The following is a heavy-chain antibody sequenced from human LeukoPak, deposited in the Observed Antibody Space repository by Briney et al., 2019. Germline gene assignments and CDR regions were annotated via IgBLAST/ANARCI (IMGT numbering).Heavy chain of an antibody. V-gene: IGHV3-30*03. CDR2: ISYDGSNK. Sequence: GGSLRLSCAASGFTFSSYGMHWVRQAPGKGLEWVAVISYDGSNKYYADSVKGRFTISRDNSKNTLYLQMNSLRAEDTAVYYCAREDSSGWYVGFDYWGQGTLVTVSS. CDR3: AREDSSGWYVGFDY. J-gene: IGHJ4*02. D-gene: IGHD6-19*01. CDR1: GFTFSSYG.